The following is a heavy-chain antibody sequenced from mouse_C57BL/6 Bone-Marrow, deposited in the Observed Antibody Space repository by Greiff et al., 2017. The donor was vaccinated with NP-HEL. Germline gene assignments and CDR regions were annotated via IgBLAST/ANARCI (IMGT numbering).Heavy chain of an antibody. CDR1: GYTFTSYG. D-gene: IGHD1-1*01. CDR3: ARSSITTVVAPHFDY. CDR2: IYPRSGNT. V-gene: IGHV1-81*01. Sequence: QVQLQQSGAELARPGASVKLSCKASGYTFTSYGISWVKQRTGQGLEWIGEIYPRSGNTYYNAKFKGKATLTADKSSSTAYMELRSLTSEDSAVYFCARSSITTVVAPHFDYWGQGTTLTVSS. J-gene: IGHJ2*01.